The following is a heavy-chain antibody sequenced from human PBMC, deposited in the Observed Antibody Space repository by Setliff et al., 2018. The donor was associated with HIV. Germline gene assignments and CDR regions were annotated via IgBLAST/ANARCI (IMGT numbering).Heavy chain of an antibody. CDR3: ARGGRSWFQNFHGAFDI. D-gene: IGHD3-16*01. CDR2: FYQSGNM. Sequence: SETLSLTCAVSGHSISSDYFWGWIRQPPGKRLEWIGSFYQSGNMYYNPSLKSRVTISVDTSKNQFSLRLTSVTAADTAVYYCARGGRSWFQNFHGAFDIWGQGTMVTVSS. J-gene: IGHJ3*02. CDR1: GHSISSDYF. V-gene: IGHV4-38-2*01.